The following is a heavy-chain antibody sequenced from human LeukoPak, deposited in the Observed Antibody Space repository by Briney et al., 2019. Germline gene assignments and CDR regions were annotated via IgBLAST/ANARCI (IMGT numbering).Heavy chain of an antibody. CDR3: ASGDSGYSYGYSYYYYGMDV. V-gene: IGHV1-69*04. Sequence: SVKVSCKASGGTFSSYAISWVRQAPEQGLEWMGRIIPIFGIANYAQKFQGRVTITADKSTSTAYMELSSLRSEDTAVYYCASGDSGYSYGYSYYYYGMDVWGQGTTVTVSS. CDR1: GGTFSSYA. D-gene: IGHD5-18*01. CDR2: IIPIFGIA. J-gene: IGHJ6*02.